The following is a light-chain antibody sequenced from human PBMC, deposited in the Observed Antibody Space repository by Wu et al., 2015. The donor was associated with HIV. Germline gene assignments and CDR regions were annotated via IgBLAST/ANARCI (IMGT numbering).Light chain of an antibody. CDR1: QSVTNK. CDR2: GAS. CDR3: QQYNNWPQT. V-gene: IGKV3-15*01. Sequence: EIVMTQSPATLSASPGQRATLSCRASQSVTNKLAWYQKKPGQAHRLLIYGASTRAPGVPARFSGSGSGTEFTLTISSMQSEDLAVYYCQQYNNWPQTFGLGTKVEIK. J-gene: IGKJ1*01.